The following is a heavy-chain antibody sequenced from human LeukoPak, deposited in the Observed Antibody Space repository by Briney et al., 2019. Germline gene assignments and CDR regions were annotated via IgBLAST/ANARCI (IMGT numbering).Heavy chain of an antibody. CDR2: FDPGDGET. D-gene: IGHD5-12*01. Sequence: GASVKVSCKVSGYTLTELSMHWVRQAPGKGLEWMGGFDPGDGETIYAQKFQGRVTMTEDTSTDTAYMELSSLRSEDTAVYYCAANDVDIVARGLDYWGQGTLVTVSS. CDR3: AANDVDIVARGLDY. CDR1: GYTLTELS. V-gene: IGHV1-24*01. J-gene: IGHJ4*02.